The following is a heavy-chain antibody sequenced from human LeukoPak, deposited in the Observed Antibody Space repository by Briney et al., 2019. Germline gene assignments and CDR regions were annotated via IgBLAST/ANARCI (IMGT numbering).Heavy chain of an antibody. CDR2: ISSSGSTI. CDR1: GFTFSDYY. J-gene: IGHJ4*02. V-gene: IGHV3-11*01. D-gene: IGHD3-3*01. CDR3: ARTDFWSGSALDY. Sequence: GGSLRLSCAASGFTFSDYYMSWIRQAPGKGLEWVSYISSSGSTIYYADSVKGRSTISRDNAKNSLYLQMNSLRAEDTAVYYCARTDFWSGSALDYWGQGTLVTVSS.